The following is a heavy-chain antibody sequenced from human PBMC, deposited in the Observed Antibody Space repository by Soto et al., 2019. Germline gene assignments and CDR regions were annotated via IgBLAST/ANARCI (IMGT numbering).Heavy chain of an antibody. Sequence: SETLSLTCTVSGGSISSYYWSWIRQPPGKGLEWIGYIYYSGSTSYNPSLKSRVTISVDTSKNQFSLKLSSVTAADTAVYYCAGSYCSSTSCYIDYYGMDVWGQGTTVTVS. D-gene: IGHD2-2*02. CDR3: AGSYCSSTSCYIDYYGMDV. CDR1: GGSISSYY. CDR2: IYYSGST. V-gene: IGHV4-59*01. J-gene: IGHJ6*02.